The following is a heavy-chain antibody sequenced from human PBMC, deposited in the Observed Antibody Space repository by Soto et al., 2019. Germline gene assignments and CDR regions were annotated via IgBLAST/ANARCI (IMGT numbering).Heavy chain of an antibody. V-gene: IGHV3-30*18. CDR1: GFTFSNYA. D-gene: IGHD4-17*01. CDR2: ISYDGRNK. Sequence: QLVESGGGVVQPGTSLRLSCAASGFTFSNYAMHWVRQAPGKGLQWVAVISYDGRNKYYADSVKGRFTISRDNSKNTVYLQMYSLTLEDRAVYYCAKDLSGDYNWLDPWGQGTLVTVSS. CDR3: AKDLSGDYNWLDP. J-gene: IGHJ5*02.